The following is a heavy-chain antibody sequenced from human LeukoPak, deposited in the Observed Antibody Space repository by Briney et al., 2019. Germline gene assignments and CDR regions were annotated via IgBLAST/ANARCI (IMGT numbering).Heavy chain of an antibody. CDR2: ISSSSSYI. CDR1: GFTFSSYS. V-gene: IGHV3-21*01. D-gene: IGHD4-17*01. J-gene: IGHJ4*02. Sequence: PGGSLRLSCAASGFTFSSYSMNXXXXXXXXXXXXVSSISSSSSYIYYADSVKGRFTISRDNAKNSLYLQMNSLRAEDTAVYYCARVRYGDYNFDYWGQGTLVTVSS. CDR3: ARVRYGDYNFDY.